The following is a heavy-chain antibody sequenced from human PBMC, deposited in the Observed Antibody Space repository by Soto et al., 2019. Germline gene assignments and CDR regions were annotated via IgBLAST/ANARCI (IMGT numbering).Heavy chain of an antibody. CDR3: ARDRAQVVTAAGNWFDP. J-gene: IGHJ5*02. V-gene: IGHV1-69*01. D-gene: IGHD2-21*02. Sequence: QVQLVQSGAEVKKPGSSVKVSCKASGGTFSSYAISWVRQAPGQGLEWMGGIIPIFGTANYAQKFQGRVTITADESKSTAYMELSSLRSEDTAVYYCARDRAQVVTAAGNWFDPWGQGTLVTVSS. CDR2: IIPIFGTA. CDR1: GGTFSSYA.